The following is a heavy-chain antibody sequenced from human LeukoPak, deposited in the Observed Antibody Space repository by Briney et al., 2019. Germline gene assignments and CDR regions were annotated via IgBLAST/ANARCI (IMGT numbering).Heavy chain of an antibody. CDR1: GFTFSSYA. CDR3: ARSVSIAAAGYYYYYGMDV. Sequence: GSLRLSCAASGFTFSSYAMSWIRQPPGKGLEWIGYIYYSGSTNYNPSLKSRVTISVDTSKNQFSLKLSSVTAADTAVYYCARSVSIAAAGYYYYYGMDVWGQGTTVTVSS. J-gene: IGHJ6*02. D-gene: IGHD6-13*01. CDR2: IYYSGST. V-gene: IGHV4-59*01.